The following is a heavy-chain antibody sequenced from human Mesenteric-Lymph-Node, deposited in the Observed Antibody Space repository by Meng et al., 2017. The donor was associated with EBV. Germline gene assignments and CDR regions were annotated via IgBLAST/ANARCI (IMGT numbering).Heavy chain of an antibody. J-gene: IGHJ1*01. Sequence: APGLVDASGTLSPTWLFLGGPSRPGGWWGWFRRPPGQGVEWIGEIYQTGRTNNNPSLRSRVTISVGNSKTHFSLGLNSVTAADTAVYYWARGGGHADYFAEYFHNWGQGTLVTVSS. V-gene: IGHV4-4*02. CDR2: IYQTGRT. D-gene: IGHD4-17*01. CDR3: ARGGGHADYFAEYFHN. CDR1: GGPSRPGGW.